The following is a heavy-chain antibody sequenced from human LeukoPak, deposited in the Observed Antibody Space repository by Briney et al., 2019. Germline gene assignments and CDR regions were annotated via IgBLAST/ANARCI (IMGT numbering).Heavy chain of an antibody. V-gene: IGHV4-61*02. CDR3: ARGSSIVVALDV. Sequence: PSETLSLTCTDSGGSISSGSYYWSWIRQPAGKGLEWIGRIYTSGSTNYNPSLKSRVTISVDTSKNQFSLKLSSVTAADTAVYYCARGSSIVVALDVWGKGTTVTISS. D-gene: IGHD2-2*01. CDR1: GGSISSGSYY. CDR2: IYTSGST. J-gene: IGHJ6*04.